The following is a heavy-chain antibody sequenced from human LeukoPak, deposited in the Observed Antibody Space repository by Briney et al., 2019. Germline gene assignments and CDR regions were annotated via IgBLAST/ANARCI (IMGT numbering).Heavy chain of an antibody. CDR1: GFIFTGYY. CDR3: ARDHPYSSGWYGRVEALDL. D-gene: IGHD6-19*01. V-gene: IGHV1-2*02. J-gene: IGHJ3*01. CDR2: INANSGGT. Sequence: ASVKVSCKASGFIFTGYYMHWMRQAPGQGLEWMGCINANSGGTNYAQKFQGRVTMTRDTSISTAYMDLSRLRSDDTAVYYCARDHPYSSGWYGRVEALDLWGQGTTVTVSS.